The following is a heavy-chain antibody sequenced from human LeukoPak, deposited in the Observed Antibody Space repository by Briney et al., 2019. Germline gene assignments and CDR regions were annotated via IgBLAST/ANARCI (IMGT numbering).Heavy chain of an antibody. Sequence: SETLSLTCAVYGGSFSGYYWSWIRQPPGKGLEWIGEINHSGSTNYNPSLKSRVTISVDTSKNQFSLKLSSVTAADTAVYYCARHRALELRGPFDYWGQGTLVTVSS. V-gene: IGHV4-34*01. J-gene: IGHJ4*02. D-gene: IGHD1-7*01. CDR1: GGSFSGYY. CDR2: INHSGST. CDR3: ARHRALELRGPFDY.